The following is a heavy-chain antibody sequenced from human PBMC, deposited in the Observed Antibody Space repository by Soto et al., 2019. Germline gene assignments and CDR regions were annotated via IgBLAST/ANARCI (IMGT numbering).Heavy chain of an antibody. J-gene: IGHJ4*02. Sequence: PGGSLRLYCAASGFTFSSYWMSWVRQAPGKGLEWVANIKQDGSEKYYVDSVKGRFTISRDNAKNSLYLQMNSLRAEDTAVYYCARDLGSYSSSSGSDYWGQGTLVTVSS. D-gene: IGHD6-6*01. CDR2: IKQDGSEK. V-gene: IGHV3-7*01. CDR3: ARDLGSYSSSSGSDY. CDR1: GFTFSSYW.